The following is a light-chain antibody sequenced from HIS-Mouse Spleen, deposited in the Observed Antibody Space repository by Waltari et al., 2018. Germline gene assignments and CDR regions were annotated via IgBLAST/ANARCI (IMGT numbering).Light chain of an antibody. J-gene: IGKJ4*01. Sequence: EIVLTQSPATLSLSPGERATLSCRASQSVSSYLAWYQQKPGPATRLLIYDASNRATGIPARFSGSGSGTDFTLTISSLEPEDFAVYYCQQRSNWPTFGGGTKVEIK. CDR3: QQRSNWPT. V-gene: IGKV3-11*01. CDR2: DAS. CDR1: QSVSSY.